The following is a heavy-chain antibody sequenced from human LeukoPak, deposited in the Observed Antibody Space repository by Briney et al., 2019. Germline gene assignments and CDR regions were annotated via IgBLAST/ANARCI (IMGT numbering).Heavy chain of an antibody. J-gene: IGHJ4*02. Sequence: ASVKVSCKASGYTFTGYYMHWVRQAPGQALEWMGWINPNSGGTNYAQKFQGRVTMTRDTSISTAYMELSRLRSDDTAVYYCARGSRAAAGLFDYWGQGTLVTVSS. CDR1: GYTFTGYY. CDR3: ARGSRAAAGLFDY. D-gene: IGHD6-13*01. V-gene: IGHV1-2*02. CDR2: INPNSGGT.